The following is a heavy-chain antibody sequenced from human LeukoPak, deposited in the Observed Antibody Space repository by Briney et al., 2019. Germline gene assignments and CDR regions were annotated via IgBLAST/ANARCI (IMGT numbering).Heavy chain of an antibody. CDR2: IYPGDSDT. Sequence: GESLQISCNASGYSFTTYWIAWVRQMAGKGLEWMVMIYPGDSDTRYSPAFQGQITISVDKSISIAYLQWSSLKASDTAMYYCARLLQGVAGTWGYWGQGTLVTV. V-gene: IGHV5-51*01. J-gene: IGHJ4*02. D-gene: IGHD6-19*01. CDR1: GYSFTTYW. CDR3: ARLLQGVAGTWGY.